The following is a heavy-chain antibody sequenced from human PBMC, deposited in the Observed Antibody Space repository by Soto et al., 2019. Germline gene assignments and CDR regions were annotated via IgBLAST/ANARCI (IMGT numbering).Heavy chain of an antibody. Sequence: QVQLVESGGGVVQPGRSLRLSCAASGFAFSTYAMHWIRQAPGKGLERVALISYDGTNKYHADSVKGRFTISRDNSNSTVYLQMDSLRADDTAKYYCARIVVVAGASYYFDYWGQGTLVTVSS. D-gene: IGHD2-15*01. V-gene: IGHV3-30-3*01. J-gene: IGHJ4*02. CDR1: GFAFSTYA. CDR3: ARIVVVAGASYYFDY. CDR2: ISYDGTNK.